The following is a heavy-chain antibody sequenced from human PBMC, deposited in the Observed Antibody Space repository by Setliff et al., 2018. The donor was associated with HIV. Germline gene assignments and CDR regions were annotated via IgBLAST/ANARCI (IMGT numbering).Heavy chain of an antibody. D-gene: IGHD4-17*01. CDR1: GFSFSTYT. V-gene: IGHV3-21*01. CDR2: ISSTSSYI. Sequence: LSCAASGFSFSTYTMNWVRQAPGKGLEWVSSISSTSSYIYYADSVKGRFTISRDNAKNSLYLQMNSLRAEDTAVYYCARVLRIMTTVTTGRDYYYYMDVWGKGTTVTVSS. CDR3: ARVLRIMTTVTTGRDYYYYMDV. J-gene: IGHJ6*03.